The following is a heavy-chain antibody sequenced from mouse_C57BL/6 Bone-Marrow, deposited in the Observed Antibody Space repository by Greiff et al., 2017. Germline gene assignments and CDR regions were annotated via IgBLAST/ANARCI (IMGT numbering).Heavy chain of an antibody. Sequence: VQLQQSGPELVKPGASVKISCKASGYTFTDYYINWVKQRSGQGLEWIGWFYPGSGSIKYNEKFKDKATLTADKSSSTVYMELSRLTSEDSAVYFCARHEASYYYGSSPYFDYWGQGTTLTVSS. V-gene: IGHV1-62-2*01. CDR2: FYPGSGSI. J-gene: IGHJ2*01. CDR1: GYTFTDYY. D-gene: IGHD1-1*01. CDR3: ARHEASYYYGSSPYFDY.